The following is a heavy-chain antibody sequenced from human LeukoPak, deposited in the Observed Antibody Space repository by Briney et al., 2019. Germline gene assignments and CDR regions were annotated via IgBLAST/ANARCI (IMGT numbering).Heavy chain of an antibody. J-gene: IGHJ4*02. CDR2: INPNSGNT. V-gene: IGHV1-8*01. CDR3: GRGTFFWYY. D-gene: IGHD3-3*01. Sequence: ASVKVSFKGSGYAFTSYDINWVRQATGKRFEMMGWINPNSGNTDYAQKFQGRIHITRETSLSTAYMELRSLRSEGIAVYYSGRGTFFWYYWGQGTLVTVSS. CDR1: GYAFTSYD.